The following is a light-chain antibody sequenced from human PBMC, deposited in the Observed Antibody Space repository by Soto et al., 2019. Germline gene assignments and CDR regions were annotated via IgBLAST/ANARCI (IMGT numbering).Light chain of an antibody. J-gene: IGKJ2*02. CDR1: QSIDGW. V-gene: IGKV1-5*03. Sequence: DIQLTQSPSTLSASIGDRVTITCRASQSIDGWLAWYQQKPGEAPKLLIYKSSTSQPGVPSRFSGSGSGTDFTLTISTLQPGDFATYYCQHYTISGCTFGQGT. CDR2: KSS. CDR3: QHYTISGCT.